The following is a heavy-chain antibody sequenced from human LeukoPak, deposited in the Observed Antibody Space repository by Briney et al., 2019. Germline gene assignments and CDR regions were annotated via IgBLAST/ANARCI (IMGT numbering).Heavy chain of an antibody. CDR3: ARVTGYMIEDYFDY. D-gene: IGHD3-22*01. CDR2: IYYSGST. V-gene: IGHV4-59*01. J-gene: IGHJ4*02. CDR1: GGSIRSY. Sequence: PSETLSLTCTVSGGSIRSYWSWIRQPPGKGLEWIGYIYYSGSTNYNPSLKSRVTISVDTSKNQFSLKLSSVTAADTAVYYCARVTGYMIEDYFDYWGQGTLVTVSA.